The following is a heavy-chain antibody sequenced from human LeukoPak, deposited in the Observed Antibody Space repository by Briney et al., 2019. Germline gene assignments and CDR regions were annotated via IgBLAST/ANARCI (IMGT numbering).Heavy chain of an antibody. J-gene: IGHJ3*01. CDR3: ARVIGWDEPFDL. V-gene: IGHV3-74*01. CDR1: GFTFDDYG. D-gene: IGHD1-26*01. CDR2: INTDGSST. Sequence: GGSLRLSCAASGFTFDDYGMSWVRHAPGKGLVWVSRINTDGSSTNYADSVRGRFTVSRDNAKNTLYLQMNRLRVEDTAVYYCARVIGWDEPFDLWGHGALVTVSS.